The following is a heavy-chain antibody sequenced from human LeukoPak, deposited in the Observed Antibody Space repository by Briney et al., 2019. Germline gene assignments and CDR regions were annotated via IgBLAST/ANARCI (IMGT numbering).Heavy chain of an antibody. Sequence: PGGSLRLSCAASGFTFSNYAMRWVRQAPGKGLEWVSSISSSSSYIYYADSVKGRFTISRDNAKNSLYLQMNSLRAEDTAVYYCARDLQWLVQVFDYWGQGTLVTVSS. CDR1: GFTFSNYA. CDR2: ISSSSSYI. CDR3: ARDLQWLVQVFDY. V-gene: IGHV3-21*01. D-gene: IGHD6-19*01. J-gene: IGHJ4*02.